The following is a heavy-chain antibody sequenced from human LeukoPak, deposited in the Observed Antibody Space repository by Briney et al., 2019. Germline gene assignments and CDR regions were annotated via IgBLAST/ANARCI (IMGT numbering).Heavy chain of an antibody. J-gene: IGHJ6*03. CDR1: GDSISSSSSY. Sequence: SETLSLTCTVSGDSISSSSSYWSWIRQPPGKGLEWIGYIYYSGSTNYDPSLKSRVTISVDTSKNQFSLKLSSVTAADTAVYYCARGGSVGYYYYYMDVWGKGTTVTVSS. D-gene: IGHD1-26*01. V-gene: IGHV4-61*01. CDR3: ARGGSVGYYYYYMDV. CDR2: IYYSGST.